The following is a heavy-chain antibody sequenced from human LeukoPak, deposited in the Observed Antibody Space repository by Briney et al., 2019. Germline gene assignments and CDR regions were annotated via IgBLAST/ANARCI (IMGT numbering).Heavy chain of an antibody. CDR1: GFTFSNAW. V-gene: IGHV3-15*01. CDR2: IKSKTDGGTT. D-gene: IGHD1-26*01. J-gene: IGHJ3*02. CDR3: AKIVGGGATYNAFDI. Sequence: GGSLRLSCAASGFTFSNAWMSWVRQAPGKGLEWVGRIKSKTDGGTTDYAAPVKGRFTISRDNSKNTLYLQMNSLRAEDTAVYYCAKIVGGGATYNAFDIWGQGTMVTVSS.